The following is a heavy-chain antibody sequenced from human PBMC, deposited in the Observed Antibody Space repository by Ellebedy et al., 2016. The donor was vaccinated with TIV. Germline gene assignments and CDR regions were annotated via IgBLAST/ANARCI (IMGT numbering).Heavy chain of an antibody. D-gene: IGHD3-10*01. J-gene: IGHJ4*02. CDR1: GGSISSGGYY. Sequence: MPSETLSLTCTVSGGSISSGGYYWSWIRQPPGKGLEGIGYIYYSGSTNYNPSLTSRVTISIDTSKNQFSLKLSSVTAADTAVYYWARREGYYGSGSYYANWGQGTLVTVSS. CDR2: IYYSGST. V-gene: IGHV4-61*08. CDR3: ARREGYYGSGSYYAN.